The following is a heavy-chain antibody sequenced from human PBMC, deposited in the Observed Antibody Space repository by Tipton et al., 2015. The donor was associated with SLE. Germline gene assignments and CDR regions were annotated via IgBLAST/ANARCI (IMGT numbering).Heavy chain of an antibody. CDR1: GITFSNYW. D-gene: IGHD3-10*01. CDR2: INQDGSEK. Sequence: SLRLSCAASGITFSNYWRSWARQAPGKGLEWVANINQDGSEKYYVDSVKGRFTISRDNSKNTLYLQMNSLRAEDTAVYYCARRNSESGAFDMWGQGTLVTVSS. J-gene: IGHJ3*02. CDR3: ARRNSESGAFDM. V-gene: IGHV3-7*03.